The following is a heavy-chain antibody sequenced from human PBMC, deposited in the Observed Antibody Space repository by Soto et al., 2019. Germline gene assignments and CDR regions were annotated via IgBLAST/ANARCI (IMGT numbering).Heavy chain of an antibody. J-gene: IGHJ4*01. V-gene: IGHV3-23*01. Sequence: GSLRLSCAASGFTFSSYAMSWVRQAPGKGLEWVSTISTSGGSTYYADSVKGRFTISRDNSKNTLYLQMNSLRAEDTAVYYCAKDGLGAYSYGSYYFDYWGQGTLVTVLL. CDR1: GFTFSSYA. D-gene: IGHD5-18*01. CDR2: ISTSGGST. CDR3: AKDGLGAYSYGSYYFDY.